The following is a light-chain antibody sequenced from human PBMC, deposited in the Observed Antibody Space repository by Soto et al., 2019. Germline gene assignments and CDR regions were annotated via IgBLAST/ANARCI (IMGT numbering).Light chain of an antibody. CDR1: QSVSSSY. CDR3: QQYGSSSA. CDR2: GAS. Sequence: SQSPGTPSLSRGERATLSWRASQSVSSSYLAWYQQKPGQAPRLLIYGASSRATGIPDRFSGSGSRTDFPLTISRLEPEDSAVYYRQQYGSSSAFGQGTQVDI. V-gene: IGKV3-20*01. J-gene: IGKJ1*01.